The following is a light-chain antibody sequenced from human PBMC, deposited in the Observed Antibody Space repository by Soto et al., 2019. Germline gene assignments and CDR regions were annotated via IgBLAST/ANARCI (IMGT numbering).Light chain of an antibody. Sequence: DIQMTQSPSTLSASVGDTFTVACRASQSVSGWLAWYQQKPGKAPKLLIYDASSLESGVPSRFSGSGSGTEFTLTISSLQPDDFATYYCQQYNSYPGTFGQGTKVDIK. J-gene: IGKJ1*01. CDR3: QQYNSYPGT. CDR2: DAS. V-gene: IGKV1-5*01. CDR1: QSVSGW.